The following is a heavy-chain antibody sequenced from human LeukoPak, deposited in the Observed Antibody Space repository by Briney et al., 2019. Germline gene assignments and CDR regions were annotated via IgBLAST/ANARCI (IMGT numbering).Heavy chain of an antibody. J-gene: IGHJ5*02. CDR1: GGSISSGSYY. CDR3: ARRGVLLWFGERGEFDP. D-gene: IGHD3-10*01. V-gene: IGHV4-61*02. CDR2: IYTSGST. Sequence: PSETLSLTCTVSGGSISSGSYYWSWIRQPAGKGLEWIGRIYTSGSTNYNPSLKSRVTISVDTSKNQFSLKLSSVTAADTAVYYCARRGVLLWFGERGEFDPWGQGTLVTVSS.